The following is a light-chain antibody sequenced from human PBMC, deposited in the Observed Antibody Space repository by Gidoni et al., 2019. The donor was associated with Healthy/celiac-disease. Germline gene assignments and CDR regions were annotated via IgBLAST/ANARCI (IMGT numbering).Light chain of an antibody. Sequence: QSSLTQPRPVYGSPVPSVTISCTGTSSDVGGYNYVSWYQQHPGKAPKLMIYDVSKRPSGVPDRFSGSKSGNTASLTISGLQAEDEADYYCCSYAGSYTWVFGGGTKLTVL. J-gene: IGLJ3*02. V-gene: IGLV2-11*01. CDR1: SSDVGGYNY. CDR3: CSYAGSYTWV. CDR2: DVS.